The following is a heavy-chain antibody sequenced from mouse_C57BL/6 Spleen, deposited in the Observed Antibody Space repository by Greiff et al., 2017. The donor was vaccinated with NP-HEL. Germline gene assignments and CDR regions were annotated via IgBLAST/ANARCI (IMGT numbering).Heavy chain of an antibody. CDR3: ASSIYYDYEGFAY. D-gene: IGHD2-4*01. CDR2: IRNKANGYTT. CDR1: GFTFTDYY. J-gene: IGHJ3*01. Sequence: VQLKESGGGLVQPGGSLSLSCAASGFTFTDYYMSWVRQPPGKALEWLGFIRNKANGYTTEYSASVKGRFTISRDNSQSILYLQMNALRAEDSATYYCASSIYYDYEGFAYWGQGTLVTVSA. V-gene: IGHV7-3*01.